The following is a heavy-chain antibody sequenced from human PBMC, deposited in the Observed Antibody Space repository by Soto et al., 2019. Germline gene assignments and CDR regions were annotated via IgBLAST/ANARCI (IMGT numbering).Heavy chain of an antibody. CDR1: GGSISSYY. Sequence: PSETLSLTCTVSGGSISSYYWSWIRQPPGKGLEWIGYIYYSGSTNYNPSLKSRVTISVDTSKNQFSLKLSSVTAADTAVYYCARENHRDYSASGSYSYYYGMDVWGQGPRSPSP. CDR3: ARENHRDYSASGSYSYYYGMDV. CDR2: IYYSGST. J-gene: IGHJ6*02. D-gene: IGHD3-10*01. V-gene: IGHV4-59*12.